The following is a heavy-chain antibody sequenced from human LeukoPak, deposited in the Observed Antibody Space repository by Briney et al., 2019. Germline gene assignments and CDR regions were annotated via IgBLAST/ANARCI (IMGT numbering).Heavy chain of an antibody. D-gene: IGHD6-19*01. V-gene: IGHV1-69*13. CDR3: AREGDYSSGWYEGG. CDR1: GYTFTSYG. CDR2: IIPIFGTA. Sequence: SVKVSCKASGYTFTSYGISWVRQAPGQGLEWMGGIIPIFGTANYAQKFQGRVTITADESTSTAYMELSSLRSEDTAVYYCAREGDYSSGWYEGGWGQGTLVTVSS. J-gene: IGHJ4*02.